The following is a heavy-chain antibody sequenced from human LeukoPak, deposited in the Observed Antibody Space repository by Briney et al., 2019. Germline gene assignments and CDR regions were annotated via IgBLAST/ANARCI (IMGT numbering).Heavy chain of an antibody. CDR2: IYYSGST. V-gene: IGHV4-59*08. D-gene: IGHD3-22*01. CDR3: ARANFLISGYPLYMDV. CDR1: GGSISSYY. Sequence: SETLSLTCTVSGGSISSYYWSWIRQPPGKGLEWIGYIYYSGSTNYNPSLKSRVTISVDTSKNQFSLKLSSVTAADTAVYYCARANFLISGYPLYMDVWGKGTTVTISS. J-gene: IGHJ6*03.